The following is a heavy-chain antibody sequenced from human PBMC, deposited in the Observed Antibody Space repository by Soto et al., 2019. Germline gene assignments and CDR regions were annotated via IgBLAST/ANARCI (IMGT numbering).Heavy chain of an antibody. Sequence: QVQLVQSGAEVKKPGASVKVSCKASGYTFTSYGISWVRQAPGQGLGGMGWVSVHNCTTNYAQKLQARGTSTPXTATSTAYIELSSLRSDDTAVYYCASDLADGTCDYWGQGTLVTVSS. CDR3: ASDLADGTCDY. D-gene: IGHD6-13*01. CDR2: VSVHNCTT. J-gene: IGHJ4*02. CDR1: GYTFTSYG. V-gene: IGHV1-18*01.